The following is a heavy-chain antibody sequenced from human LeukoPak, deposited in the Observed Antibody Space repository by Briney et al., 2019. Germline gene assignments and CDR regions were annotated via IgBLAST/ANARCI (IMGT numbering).Heavy chain of an antibody. D-gene: IGHD3-16*01. CDR3: AREGEAFDY. CDR2: MRQDGSDK. CDR1: GFTFSSHI. V-gene: IGHV3-7*01. Sequence: GGSLRLSCVASGFTFSSHIISWVRQAPGKGLEWVANMRQDGSDKFYADSVKGRFTISRDNAKNSQYLQMNSLRVEDTAVYYCAREGEAFDYWGQGTLVTVSS. J-gene: IGHJ4*02.